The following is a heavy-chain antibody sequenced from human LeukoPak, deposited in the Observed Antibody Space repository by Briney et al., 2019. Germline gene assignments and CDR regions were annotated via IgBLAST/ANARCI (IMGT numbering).Heavy chain of an antibody. J-gene: IGHJ4*02. Sequence: PGGSLRLSCAASGFTFSGYAMAWVRQAPGKGLEWVSSITITGSSPSYADSVEGRFTVSRDNSKNTLYLQMNSLRAEDTAVYFCAKSSSSWSYYFNYWGQGTLVTVSS. CDR1: GFTFSGYA. D-gene: IGHD6-13*01. CDR2: ITITGSSP. CDR3: AKSSSSWSYYFNY. V-gene: IGHV3-23*01.